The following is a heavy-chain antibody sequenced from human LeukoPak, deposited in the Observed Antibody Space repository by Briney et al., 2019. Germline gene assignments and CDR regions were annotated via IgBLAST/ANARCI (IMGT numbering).Heavy chain of an antibody. CDR3: AREDVQYDSSGFSNWFDP. V-gene: IGHV3-30-3*01. J-gene: IGHJ5*02. CDR1: GFTFSSYA. CDR2: ISYDGSNK. Sequence: GRSLRLSCAASGFTFSSYAMHWVRQAPGKGLEWVAVISYDGSNKYYADSVKGRFTISRDNSKNTLYLQMNSLRAEDTAVYYCAREDVQYDSSGFSNWFDPWGQGTLVTVSS. D-gene: IGHD3-22*01.